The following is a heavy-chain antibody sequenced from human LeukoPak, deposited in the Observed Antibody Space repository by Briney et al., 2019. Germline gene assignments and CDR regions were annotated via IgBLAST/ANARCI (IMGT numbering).Heavy chain of an antibody. J-gene: IGHJ4*02. CDR1: AFTFSNYG. V-gene: IGHV3-30*03. Sequence: GGSLRLSCAASAFTFSNYGMHWVRQAPGKGLEWVALISYDGRNKYYADSVKGRFTISRDNSRNTLYLQLNGLRAEDTAVYYCATDRLDMASIISLYYFNFCGQGTLVSASS. CDR2: ISYDGRNK. D-gene: IGHD5-24*01. CDR3: ATDRLDMASIISLYYFNF.